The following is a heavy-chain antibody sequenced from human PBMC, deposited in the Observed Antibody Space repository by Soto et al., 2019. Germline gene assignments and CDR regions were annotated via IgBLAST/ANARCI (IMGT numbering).Heavy chain of an antibody. V-gene: IGHV3-30-3*01. CDR3: ARGTTRSAFSAMDV. Sequence: QVQLVESGGGVVQPGRSLRLSCAASGFTFSNNAMDWVRQAPGKGLEWVAVISYDGSNKYIPESVKGRFTIFRDNSKNTLFLQIDSRRAEDTAVYYCARGTTRSAFSAMDVWGQGTTVTVSS. J-gene: IGHJ6*02. CDR1: GFTFSNNA. CDR2: ISYDGSNK. D-gene: IGHD1-1*01.